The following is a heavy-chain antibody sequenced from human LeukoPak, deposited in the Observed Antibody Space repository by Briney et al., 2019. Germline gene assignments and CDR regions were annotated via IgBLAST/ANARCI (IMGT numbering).Heavy chain of an antibody. J-gene: IGHJ4*02. CDR1: GGSISSSSYY. CDR2: IYYSGST. D-gene: IGHD6-13*01. CDR3: ARDIGYSSSWYGRYVDY. Sequence: SETLSLTCTVSGGSISSSSYYWGWIRQPPGKGLEWIGSIYYSGSTYYNPSLKSRVTISVDTSKNQFSLKLSSVTAADTAVYYCARDIGYSSSWYGRYVDYWGQGTLVTVSS. V-gene: IGHV4-39*07.